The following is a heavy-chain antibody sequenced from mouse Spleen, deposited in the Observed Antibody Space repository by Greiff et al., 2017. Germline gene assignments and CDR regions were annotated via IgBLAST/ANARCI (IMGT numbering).Heavy chain of an antibody. CDR2: INPSSGYT. J-gene: IGHJ4*01. V-gene: IGHV1-7*01. CDR1: GYTFTSYW. D-gene: IGHD2-4*01. Sequence: VKLVESGAELAKPGASVKLSCKASGYTFTSYWMHWVKQRPGQGLEWIGYINPSSGYTKYNQKFKDKATLTADKSSSTAYMQLSSLTYEDSAVYYCATIYYDPFYAMDYWGQGTSVTVSS. CDR3: ATIYYDPFYAMDY.